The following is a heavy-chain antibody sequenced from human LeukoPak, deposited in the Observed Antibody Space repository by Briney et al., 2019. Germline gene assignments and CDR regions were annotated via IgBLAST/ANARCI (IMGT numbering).Heavy chain of an antibody. V-gene: IGHV3-23*01. CDR3: AKEGKLGLDY. Sequence: GGSLRLSCAASGFTFSSYAMTWVRQAPGKGLEWVSGITGSGGSTTYADSVKGQFTISRDNSKNTLYLQMNSLRAEDTAVYYCAKEGKLGLDYWGHGTLVTVSS. J-gene: IGHJ4*01. CDR2: ITGSGGST. D-gene: IGHD3-10*01. CDR1: GFTFSSYA.